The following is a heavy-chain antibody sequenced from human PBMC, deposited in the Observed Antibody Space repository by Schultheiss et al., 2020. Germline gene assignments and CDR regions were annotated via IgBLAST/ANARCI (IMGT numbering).Heavy chain of an antibody. V-gene: IGHV1-8*02. CDR1: GYTFTGYY. D-gene: IGHD3-16*02. J-gene: IGHJ4*02. CDR2: MNPNSGNT. CDR3: ARGHRLDDYIWGSYRSREFDY. Sequence: GGSLRLSCKASGYTFTGYYMHWVRQAPGQGLEWMGWMNPNSGNTGYAQKFQGRVTMTTDTSTSTAYMELRSLRSDDTAVYYCARGHRLDDYIWGSYRSREFDYWGQGTLVTVSS.